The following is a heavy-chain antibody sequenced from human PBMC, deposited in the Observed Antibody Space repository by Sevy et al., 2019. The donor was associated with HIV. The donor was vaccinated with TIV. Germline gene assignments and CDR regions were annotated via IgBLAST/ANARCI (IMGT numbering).Heavy chain of an antibody. CDR2: IRSKTYGETT. V-gene: IGHV3-49*03. D-gene: IGHD4-17*01. CDR1: GYTFGDYA. Sequence: GGSLRLSCTASGYTFGDYAMSWFRQAPGKGLEWVGFIRSKTYGETTEYAASVKGRFTISRDDPKSIAYLQMNSLKTEDTAVYYCTRDQAAYGDYAIDSWGQGTLVTVSS. CDR3: TRDQAAYGDYAIDS. J-gene: IGHJ4*02.